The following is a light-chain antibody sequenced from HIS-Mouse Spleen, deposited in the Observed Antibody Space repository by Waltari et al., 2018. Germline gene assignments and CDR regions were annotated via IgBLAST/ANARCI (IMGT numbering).Light chain of an antibody. Sequence: SYELTQPPSVSVSPGQTARITCSGDALPKKYAYWDQQKSGQAPVLVIYEDSKRHSGIPEGFSGASSGTMATLTISGAQVEDEADYYCYSTDSSGNHRVFGGGTKLTVL. CDR1: ALPKKY. CDR2: EDS. CDR3: YSTDSSGNHRV. J-gene: IGLJ2*01. V-gene: IGLV3-10*01.